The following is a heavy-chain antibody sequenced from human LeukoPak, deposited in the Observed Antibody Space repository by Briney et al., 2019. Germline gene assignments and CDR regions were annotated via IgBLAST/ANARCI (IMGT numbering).Heavy chain of an antibody. CDR1: GFTFSSYA. Sequence: GGSLRLSCAASGFTFSSYAMHWVRQAPGKGLEWVAVISYDGSNKYYADSVKGRFTISRDNSKNTLYLQMNSLRAEDTAVCYCARDTHDYGDYGAFDIWGQGTMVTVSS. CDR3: ARDTHDYGDYGAFDI. V-gene: IGHV3-30-3*01. CDR2: ISYDGSNK. J-gene: IGHJ3*02. D-gene: IGHD4-17*01.